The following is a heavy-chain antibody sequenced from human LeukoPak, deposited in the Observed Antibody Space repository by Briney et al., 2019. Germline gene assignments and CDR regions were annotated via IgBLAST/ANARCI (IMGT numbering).Heavy chain of an antibody. V-gene: IGHV4-38-2*02. CDR3: AREGCSSTSCYSRPRAFDI. Sequence: SETLSLTCAVSGYSISSGYYWGWIRQPPGKGLEWIGSIYHSGSTYYNPSLKSRVTISVDTSKNQFSLKLSSVTAADTAVYYCAREGCSSTSCYSRPRAFDIWGQGTMVTVSS. J-gene: IGHJ3*02. CDR2: IYHSGST. CDR1: GYSISSGYY. D-gene: IGHD2-2*02.